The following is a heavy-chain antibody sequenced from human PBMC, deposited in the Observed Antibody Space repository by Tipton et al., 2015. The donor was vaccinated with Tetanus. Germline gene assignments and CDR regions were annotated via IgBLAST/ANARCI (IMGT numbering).Heavy chain of an antibody. Sequence: QSGPEVKKPGASVKISCKTSGYPFISYTMHWVRQAPGQGLEWMGCVNGDNGITKYSQKFQGRVTITRDTSTNTAYLELRSLRSDDTAVYFCARLVKQWLVPEDYWGQGPLVTVSS. CDR1: GYPFISYT. CDR2: VNGDNGIT. CDR3: ARLVKQWLVPEDY. D-gene: IGHD6-19*01. V-gene: IGHV1-3*01. J-gene: IGHJ4*02.